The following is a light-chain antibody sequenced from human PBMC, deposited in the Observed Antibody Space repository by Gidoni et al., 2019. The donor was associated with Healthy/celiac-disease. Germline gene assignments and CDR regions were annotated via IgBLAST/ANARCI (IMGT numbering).Light chain of an antibody. V-gene: IGLV1-44*01. CDR1: SSNIGSNT. CDR3: AAWEDSLNGPV. Sequence: QSVLTQPPSASGTPGQRVTISCSGSSSNIGSNTVNWYQPLPGTAPKLLIYRNNQRPSGCPDRFSGSKSCTSASLAISGLQSEDEADYYCAAWEDSLNGPVFGGGTKRTVL. J-gene: IGLJ3*02. CDR2: RNN.